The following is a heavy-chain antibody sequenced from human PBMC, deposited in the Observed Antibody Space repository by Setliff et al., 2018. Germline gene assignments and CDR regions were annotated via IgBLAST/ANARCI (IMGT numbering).Heavy chain of an antibody. Sequence: PGGSLRLSCAASGFTFRSYAMSWVRQAPGKGLEWVSYISSSSSTIYYADSVKGRSTISRDNAKNSLYLQMDSLRAEDTAVYYCARWPGNWYFDLWGRGTQVTVSS. CDR3: ARWPGNWYFDL. D-gene: IGHD3-10*01. V-gene: IGHV3-48*01. CDR1: GFTFRSYA. CDR2: ISSSSSTI. J-gene: IGHJ2*01.